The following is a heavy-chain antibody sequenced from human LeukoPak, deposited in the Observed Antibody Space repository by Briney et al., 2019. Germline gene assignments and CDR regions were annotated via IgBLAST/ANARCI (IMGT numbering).Heavy chain of an antibody. CDR3: ATAFYFDSSGPYWYFDV. J-gene: IGHJ2*01. CDR1: GFTFTTYA. Sequence: GGSLRLSCAASGFTFTTYAMNWVRQAPGKGLEWVSVISGSGGSTYYADSVKGRFTISRDNSKNTLYLEVNSLRAEDTAVYYCATAFYFDSSGPYWYFDVWGRGTLVTVSS. CDR2: ISGSGGST. D-gene: IGHD3-22*01. V-gene: IGHV3-23*01.